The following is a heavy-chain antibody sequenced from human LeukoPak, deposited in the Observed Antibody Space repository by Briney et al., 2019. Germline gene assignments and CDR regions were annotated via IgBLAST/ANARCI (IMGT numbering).Heavy chain of an antibody. CDR1: GYTFTGYY. CDR3: ARETYYYGSGSHMDV. D-gene: IGHD3-10*01. Sequence: ASVKVSCKASGYTFTGYYMHWVRQAPGQGLEWMGWINPNSGGTNYAQKFQGRVTMTRDTSISTAYMELSRLRSEDTAVYYCARETYYYGSGSHMDVWGKGTTVTVSS. J-gene: IGHJ6*03. V-gene: IGHV1-2*02. CDR2: INPNSGGT.